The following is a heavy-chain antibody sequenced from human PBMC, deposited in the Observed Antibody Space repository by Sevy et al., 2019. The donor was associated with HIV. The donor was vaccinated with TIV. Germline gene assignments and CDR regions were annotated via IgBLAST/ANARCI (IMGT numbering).Heavy chain of an antibody. CDR2: IHSDDTT. Sequence: GGSLRLSCAASGFTVNGNYMTWVRQAPGKGLEGVSVIHSDDTTYHADSVKDRFTISRDNFKNTLYLNMSSLRAEDTAVYYCARGKSGYGYALNYWGQGTLVTVSS. D-gene: IGHD5-18*01. J-gene: IGHJ4*02. CDR3: ARGKSGYGYALNY. CDR1: GFTVNGNY. V-gene: IGHV3-66*01.